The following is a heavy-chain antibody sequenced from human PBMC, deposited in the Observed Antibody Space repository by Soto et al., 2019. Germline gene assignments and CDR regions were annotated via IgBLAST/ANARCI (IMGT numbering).Heavy chain of an antibody. CDR2: IYYSGST. CDR1: GGSISSYY. D-gene: IGHD2-15*01. CDR3: ARGYCSGGSCYPNYYYYYMDV. V-gene: IGHV4-59*01. Sequence: QSQTLSLTCTVSGGSISSYYWSWIRQPPGKGLEWIGYIYYSGSTNYNPSLKSRVTISVDTSKNQFSLKLSSVTAADTAVYYCARGYCSGGSCYPNYYYYYMDVWGKGTTVTVSS. J-gene: IGHJ6*03.